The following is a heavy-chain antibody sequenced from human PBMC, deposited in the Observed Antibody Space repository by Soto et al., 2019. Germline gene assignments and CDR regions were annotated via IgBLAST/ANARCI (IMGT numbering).Heavy chain of an antibody. CDR2: ISWDGGST. CDR3: AKDMEAGPGFDP. J-gene: IGHJ5*02. Sequence: EVQLVESGGVVVQPGGSLRLSCAASGFTFDDYTMHWVRQAPGKGLEWVSLISWDGGSTYYADSVKGRFTISRDNSKNSLYMQMNSLRTEDTALYYCAKDMEAGPGFDPWGQGTLVTVSS. V-gene: IGHV3-43*01. D-gene: IGHD6-19*01. CDR1: GFTFDDYT.